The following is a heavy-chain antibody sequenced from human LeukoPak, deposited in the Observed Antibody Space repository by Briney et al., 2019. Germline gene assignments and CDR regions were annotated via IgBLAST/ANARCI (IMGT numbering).Heavy chain of an antibody. D-gene: IGHD2-15*01. CDR1: GGYISNSY. CDR3: ARVDDGMCSGGSCYFDY. CDR2: IYSSGSTNSNPSGST. V-gene: IGHV4-59*01. Sequence: SETLSLTCTVSGGYISNSYWNWIRQPPGQGLEWIGYIYSSGSTNSNPSGSTNYNPSLKSRVTMSVDTSKNQFSLKLSSVTAADTAVYYCARVDDGMCSGGSCYFDYWGQGTLVTVSS. J-gene: IGHJ4*02.